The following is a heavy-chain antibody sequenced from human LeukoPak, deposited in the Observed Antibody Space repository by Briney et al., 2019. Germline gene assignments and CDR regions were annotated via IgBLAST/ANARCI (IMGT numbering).Heavy chain of an antibody. D-gene: IGHD6-19*01. CDR3: ARDSGWSFDY. CDR2: IYTSGST. CDR1: GGSISSYY. Sequence: SETLSLTCTVSGGSISSYYWSWIRQPPGKGLEWVGYIYTSGSTNYNPSLKSRVTISVDTSKNQFSLKLSSVTAADTAVYYCARDSGWSFDYWGQGTLVTVSS. J-gene: IGHJ4*02. V-gene: IGHV4-4*09.